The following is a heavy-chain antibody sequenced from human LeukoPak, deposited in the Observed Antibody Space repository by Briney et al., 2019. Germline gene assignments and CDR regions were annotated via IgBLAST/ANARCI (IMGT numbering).Heavy chain of an antibody. CDR2: ISAYNGNT. J-gene: IGHJ4*02. D-gene: IGHD3-22*01. V-gene: IGHV1-18*01. CDR1: GYTFTNYG. Sequence: ASVEVSCTASGYTFTNYGISWVRQAPGQGLEWMGWISAYNGNTNYAQKFQGRVTMTPDTSTSTAYMELKSLRSDDTAVYYCARDLPDLTYYYDSGGLDYWGQGALVTVSS. CDR3: ARDLPDLTYYYDSGGLDY.